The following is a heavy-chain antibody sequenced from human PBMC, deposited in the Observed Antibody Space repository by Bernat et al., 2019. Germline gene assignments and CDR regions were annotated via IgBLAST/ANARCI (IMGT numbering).Heavy chain of an antibody. CDR2: ISAYNGNT. CDR3: ARGGARGYCSGGSGYSPLDY. J-gene: IGHJ4*02. D-gene: IGHD2-15*01. V-gene: IGHV1-18*01. Sequence: QVQLVQSGAEVKKPGASVKVSCKASGYTFTSYGISWVRQAPGQGLEWMGWISAYNGNTNYAQKLQGRVTMTTDTSTSTAYMELRSLRSDDTAVYYCARGGARGYCSGGSGYSPLDYWGQGTLVTVSS. CDR1: GYTFTSYG.